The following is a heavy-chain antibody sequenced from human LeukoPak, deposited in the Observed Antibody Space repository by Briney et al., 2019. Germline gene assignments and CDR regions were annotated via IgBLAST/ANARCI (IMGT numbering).Heavy chain of an antibody. J-gene: IGHJ4*02. D-gene: IGHD2-2*01. CDR3: ARVQPAYCSSSSCYGGYFDY. CDR1: GYTFTSYA. V-gene: IGHV1-3*01. CDR2: INAGNGNT. Sequence: ASVKVSCKASGYTFTSYAMHWVRQAPGQRPEWMGWINAGNGNTKYSQKFQGRVTITRDTSASTAYMELSSLRPEDTAVYYCARVQPAYCSSSSCYGGYFDYWGQGTLVTVSS.